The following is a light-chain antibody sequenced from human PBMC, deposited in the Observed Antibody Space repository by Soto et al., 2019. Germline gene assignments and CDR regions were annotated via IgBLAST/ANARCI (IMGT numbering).Light chain of an antibody. V-gene: IGKV3-20*01. CDR2: SAS. J-gene: IGKJ1*01. Sequence: EIVLTQSPGTLSLSPGERATLSCRASQSVSSSYLAWYQQKLGQAPRLLIYSASRRVTGIPDRFSGSASGTDFTLTISRLEPEDFAVYYCQQYVSLPRTFGQGTKVEIK. CDR3: QQYVSLPRT. CDR1: QSVSSSY.